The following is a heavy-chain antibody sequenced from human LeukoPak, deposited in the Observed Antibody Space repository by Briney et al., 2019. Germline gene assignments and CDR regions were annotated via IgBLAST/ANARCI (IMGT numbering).Heavy chain of an antibody. Sequence: PGGFLRLSCAASGFTFSGSAMHWVRQASGKGLEWVGRIRSKANSYATAYAASVKGRFTISRDDSKNTAYLQMNSLKTEDTAVYYCTSRQGNYGDYSGAFDIWGQGTMVTVSS. V-gene: IGHV3-73*01. J-gene: IGHJ3*02. CDR2: IRSKANSYAT. CDR1: GFTFSGSA. D-gene: IGHD4-17*01. CDR3: TSRQGNYGDYSGAFDI.